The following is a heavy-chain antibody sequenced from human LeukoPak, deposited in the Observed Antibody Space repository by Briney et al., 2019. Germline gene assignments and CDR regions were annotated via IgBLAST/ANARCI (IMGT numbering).Heavy chain of an antibody. CDR3: ARQTGSGLFILP. D-gene: IGHD3/OR15-3a*01. Sequence: PSATLSLTCTVSGVSISSSNSYWGWIRQPPGKGLGWIGSIYYSGNTYYNASLKSQISISIATSKNQFSLRLTSVTAADTAVYYCARQTGSGLFILPGGQGTLVTVSS. CDR1: GVSISSSNSY. CDR2: IYYSGNT. V-gene: IGHV4-39*01. J-gene: IGHJ4*02.